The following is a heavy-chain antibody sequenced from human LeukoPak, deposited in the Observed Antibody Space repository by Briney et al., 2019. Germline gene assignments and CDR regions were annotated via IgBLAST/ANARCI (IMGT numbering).Heavy chain of an antibody. Sequence: AGGSLRLSCEASGFTFSTFAMIWVRQPPGKGLEWVSSIFPSGGEIHYADSVKGRFTISRDNSKNTLYLQMNSLRAEDTAVYYCAKQYSSDWNGLAEYFQHWGQGTLLTVSS. CDR3: AKQYSSDWNGLAEYFQH. CDR2: IFPSGGEI. J-gene: IGHJ1*01. CDR1: GFTFSTFA. D-gene: IGHD6-19*01. V-gene: IGHV3-23*01.